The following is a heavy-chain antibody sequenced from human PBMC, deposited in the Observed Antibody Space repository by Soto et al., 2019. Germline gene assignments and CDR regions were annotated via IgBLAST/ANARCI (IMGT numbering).Heavy chain of an antibody. CDR3: ARLEGLATISYYFDF. Sequence: QLQLQESGPGLVKPSEALSLTCSVSGGSISSSSYYWGWIRQPPGKGLEWIGSIYSSGCTYYNPSLKSRVTISIDKSKTQFSVKLTSLTAADTAVYYCARLEGLATISYYFDFWGQGTLVTVSS. CDR2: IYSSGCT. V-gene: IGHV4-39*01. J-gene: IGHJ4*02. D-gene: IGHD3-9*01. CDR1: GGSISSSSYY.